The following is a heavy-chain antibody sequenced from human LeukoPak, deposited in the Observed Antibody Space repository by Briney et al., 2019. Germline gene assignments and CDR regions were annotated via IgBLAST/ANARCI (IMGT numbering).Heavy chain of an antibody. D-gene: IGHD3-3*01. V-gene: IGHV1-18*01. Sequence: ASVKVSCKASGYIFTSYGVNWVRQAPGQGLEWMGWISNYNGQTHYSQKLQGRVTMTTDTSTSTAYMELRRLRSDDTAVYYCARDKENSRDFRSGQGNWFDPWGQGTLVTVSS. J-gene: IGHJ5*02. CDR2: ISNYNGQT. CDR1: GYIFTSYG. CDR3: ARDKENSRDFRSGQGNWFDP.